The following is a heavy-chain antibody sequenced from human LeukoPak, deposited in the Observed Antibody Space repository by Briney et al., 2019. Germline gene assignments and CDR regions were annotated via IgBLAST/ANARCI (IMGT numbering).Heavy chain of an antibody. CDR2: ISSSGSTI. CDR1: GFTFSSYE. J-gene: IGHJ4*02. D-gene: IGHD3-16*01. CDR3: ARNDYNFDY. V-gene: IGHV3-48*03. Sequence: GGSLRLSCAASGFTFSSYEMNWVRQAPGKGLEWVSYISSSGSTIYYADSVQGRFTISRDNAKNSLYLQMSSLRAEDAAVYYCARNDYNFDYWGQGTLVTVSS.